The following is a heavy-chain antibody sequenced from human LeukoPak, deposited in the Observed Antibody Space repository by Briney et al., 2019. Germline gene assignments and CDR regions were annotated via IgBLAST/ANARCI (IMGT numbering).Heavy chain of an antibody. J-gene: IGHJ4*02. D-gene: IGHD5-12*01. CDR2: IIPIFGTA. Sequence: ASVKVSCKASGGTFSSYAISWVRQAPGQGLEWMGGIIPIFGTANYAQKFQGRVTITADESTSTAYMELSSLRSEDTAVYYCARDRYSGYDNFDYWGQGTLVTVSS. CDR1: GGTFSSYA. CDR3: ARDRYSGYDNFDY. V-gene: IGHV1-69*01.